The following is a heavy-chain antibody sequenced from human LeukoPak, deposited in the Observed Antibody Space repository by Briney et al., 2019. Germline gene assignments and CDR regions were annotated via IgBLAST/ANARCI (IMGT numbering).Heavy chain of an antibody. CDR2: ISAYNGNT. V-gene: IGHV1-18*01. D-gene: IGHD3-22*01. CDR3: ASQILGYYYAFDI. Sequence: GASVKVSCKASGGTFSSYAISWVRQAPGQGLEWMGWISAYNGNTNYAQKLQGRVTMTTDTSTSTAYMELRSLRSDDTAVYYCASQILGYYYAFDIWGQGTMVTVSS. CDR1: GGTFSSYA. J-gene: IGHJ3*02.